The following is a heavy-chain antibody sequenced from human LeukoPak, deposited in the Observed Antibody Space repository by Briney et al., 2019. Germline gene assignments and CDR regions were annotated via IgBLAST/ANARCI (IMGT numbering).Heavy chain of an antibody. CDR2: INPNSGGT. CDR3: ARDPNYYDSSGPPDY. D-gene: IGHD3-22*01. V-gene: IGHV1-2*02. Sequence: ASVKVSCKASGYTFTGYYMHWVRQAPGQGLEWMGWINPNSGGTNYAQKFQGRVTMTRDTSFSTAYMELSRLRSDDTAVYYCARDPNYYDSSGPPDYWGQGTLVTVSS. J-gene: IGHJ4*02. CDR1: GYTFTGYY.